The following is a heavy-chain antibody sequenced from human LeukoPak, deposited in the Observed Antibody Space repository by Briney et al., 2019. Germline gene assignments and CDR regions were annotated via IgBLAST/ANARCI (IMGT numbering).Heavy chain of an antibody. D-gene: IGHD6-13*01. V-gene: IGHV1-8*01. Sequence: RASVKVSCKASGYTFTSYDINWVRQATGQGLEWMGWMNPNSGNTGYAQKFQGRVTMTRNTSISTAYMELSSLRSEDTAVYYCAKVGIAAALRHFQHWGQGTLVTVSS. CDR1: GYTFTSYD. CDR3: AKVGIAAALRHFQH. J-gene: IGHJ1*01. CDR2: MNPNSGNT.